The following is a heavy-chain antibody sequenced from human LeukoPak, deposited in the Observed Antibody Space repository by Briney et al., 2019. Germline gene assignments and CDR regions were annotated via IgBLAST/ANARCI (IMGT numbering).Heavy chain of an antibody. D-gene: IGHD3-9*01. CDR2: IYYSGST. Sequence: SETLSLTCTVSGGSISSHYWSWIRQPPGKGLEWIGYIYYSGSTNYNPSLKSRVTISVDTSKNQFSLKLSSVTAADTAVYYCARQPRTYYDILTGYYSEYYFDYWGQGTLVIVSS. CDR1: GGSISSHY. CDR3: ARQPRTYYDILTGYYSEYYFDY. J-gene: IGHJ4*02. V-gene: IGHV4-59*11.